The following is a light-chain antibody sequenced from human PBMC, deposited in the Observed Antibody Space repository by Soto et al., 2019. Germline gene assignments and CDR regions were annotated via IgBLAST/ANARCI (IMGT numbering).Light chain of an antibody. CDR2: EVT. CDR3: CSYGGSSALPYV. Sequence: QSALAQPASVSGSPEQSVTISCTGTSSDVGTHNLVSWYQQHPGKAPKLIIYEVTERPSGVSNRFSGSKFGNTASLTISGLLPEDEADYYCCSYGGSSALPYVFGTGTKLTVL. CDR1: SSDVGTHNL. J-gene: IGLJ1*01. V-gene: IGLV2-23*02.